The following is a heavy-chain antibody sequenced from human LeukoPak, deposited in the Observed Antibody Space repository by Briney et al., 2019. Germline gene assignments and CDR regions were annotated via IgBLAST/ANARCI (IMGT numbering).Heavy chain of an antibody. Sequence: ASVKVSCKASGYTFTSYGISWVRQAPGQGLEWMGWISAYNGNTNYAQKLQGRVTMTTDTSTSTAYMELRSLRSDDTAVYYCAGDFVRFGELPSLPWFDPWGQGTLVTVSS. J-gene: IGHJ5*02. CDR3: AGDFVRFGELPSLPWFDP. CDR2: ISAYNGNT. D-gene: IGHD3-10*01. CDR1: GYTFTSYG. V-gene: IGHV1-18*04.